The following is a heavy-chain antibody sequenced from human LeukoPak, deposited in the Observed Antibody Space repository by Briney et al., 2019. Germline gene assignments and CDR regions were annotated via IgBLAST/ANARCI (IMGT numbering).Heavy chain of an antibody. D-gene: IGHD3-10*01. J-gene: IGHJ4*02. V-gene: IGHV3-23*01. CDR2: ISGSGDLT. CDR3: SKDAGPGTYGTFDY. CDR1: GFTFSNYA. Sequence: GGSLRLSCAASGFTFSNYAMTWVRQAPGKGLEWVLTISGSGDLTYFADSVKGRFTISRDNSKNTLYLQMNSLRAEDTALYYCSKDAGPGTYGTFDYWGQGTLVIVSS.